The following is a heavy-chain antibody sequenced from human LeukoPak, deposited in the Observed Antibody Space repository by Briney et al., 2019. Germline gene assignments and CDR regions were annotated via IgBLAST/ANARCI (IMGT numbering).Heavy chain of an antibody. V-gene: IGHV4-59*08. CDR2: ISYSGST. J-gene: IGHJ4*02. CDR3: ARHPELYFFDY. Sequence: SETLSLTCTVSGASISSYYWSWIRQPPGKGLEWIGYISYSGSTNYNPSLKSRVTISADTSKNQVPLTLSSVTAADTAVYYCARHPELYFFDYWGQGTLVTVSS. CDR1: GASISSYY. D-gene: IGHD3-10*01.